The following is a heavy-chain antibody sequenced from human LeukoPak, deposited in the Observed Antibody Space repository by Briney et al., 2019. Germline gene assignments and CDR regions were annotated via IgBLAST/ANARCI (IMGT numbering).Heavy chain of an antibody. J-gene: IGHJ3*02. Sequence: SETLSLTCSVSGGSMRSFCWTWIRQTSGKGLDWIGHFCSSGTTNYNPSLKSRVTISVDTSKNQFSLKLSSVTAADTAVYYCASRPDYYDSSGLAAFDIWGQGTMVTVSS. V-gene: IGHV4-59*01. CDR1: GGSMRSFC. CDR3: ASRPDYYDSSGLAAFDI. D-gene: IGHD3-22*01. CDR2: FCSSGTT.